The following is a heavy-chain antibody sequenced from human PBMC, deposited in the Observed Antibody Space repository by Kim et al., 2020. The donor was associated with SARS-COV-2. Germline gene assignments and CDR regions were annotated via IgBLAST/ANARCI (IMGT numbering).Heavy chain of an antibody. D-gene: IGHD5-18*01. CDR1: GGTFSSYA. V-gene: IGHV1-69*13. CDR3: ARAVDTAMAADAFDI. CDR2: IIPIFGTA. Sequence: SVKVSCKASGGTFSSYAISWVRQAPGQGLEWMGGIIPIFGTANYAQKFQGRVTITADESTSTAYMELSSLRSEDTAVYYCARAVDTAMAADAFDIWGQGTMVTVSS. J-gene: IGHJ3*02.